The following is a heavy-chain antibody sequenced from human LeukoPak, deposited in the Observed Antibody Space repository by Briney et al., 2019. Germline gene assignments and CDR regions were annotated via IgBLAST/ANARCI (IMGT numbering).Heavy chain of an antibody. CDR3: ARAPSYDFWSGYLNYFDY. V-gene: IGHV4-59*01. CDR1: GGSISSYY. D-gene: IGHD3-3*01. Sequence: PSETLSLTCTVSGGSISSYYWSWIRQPPGKGLEWIGYIYYSGSTNYNPSLKSRVTISVDTSKNQFSLKLSSLTAADTAVYYCARAPSYDFWSGYLNYFDYWGQGTLVTVSS. J-gene: IGHJ4*02. CDR2: IYYSGST.